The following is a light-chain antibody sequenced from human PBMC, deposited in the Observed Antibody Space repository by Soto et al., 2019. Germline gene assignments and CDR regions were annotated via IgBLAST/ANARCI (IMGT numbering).Light chain of an antibody. CDR1: SSNIGSNT. CDR3: AAWDDSLNGAV. Sequence: QAVVTQPPSASGTPGQRVTISCSGSSSNIGSNTINWYQQLPGRAPKLLIHRNNQRPSGVPDRFSGSKSGTSASLAISGLQSEDEADYYCAAWDDSLNGAVFGGGTQLTVL. J-gene: IGLJ7*01. CDR2: RNN. V-gene: IGLV1-44*01.